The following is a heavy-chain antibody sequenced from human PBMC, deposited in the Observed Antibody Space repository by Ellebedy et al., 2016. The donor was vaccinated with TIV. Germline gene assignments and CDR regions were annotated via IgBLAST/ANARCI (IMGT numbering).Heavy chain of an antibody. CDR3: AKKALGVNKGWFDP. V-gene: IGHV3-64D*06. CDR2: ISYHGGST. J-gene: IGHJ5*02. Sequence: PGGSLRLSCSASGLTFSNYAMHWVRQAPGKGLEYVSAISYHGGSTYYADSVKGRFTISRDNSKNMLYLQMRSLRPEDTAVYYWAKKALGVNKGWFDPWGQGTRVTVSS. CDR1: GLTFSNYA.